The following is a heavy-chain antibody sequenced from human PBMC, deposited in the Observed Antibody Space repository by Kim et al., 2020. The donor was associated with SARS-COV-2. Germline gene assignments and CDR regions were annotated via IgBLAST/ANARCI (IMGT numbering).Heavy chain of an antibody. CDR2: IHYSGTA. CDR1: GGSINTYY. V-gene: IGHV4-59*01. Sequence: SETLSLTCTVSGGSINTYYWSWIRQAPGKGLEWIGYIHYSGTARYNPSLKSRVTISVDTSKNLCFLQLNSVIGEDTAVYYCARGTGGTSSGFDPWGQGT. J-gene: IGHJ5*02. CDR3: ARGTGGTSSGFDP. D-gene: IGHD2-2*01.